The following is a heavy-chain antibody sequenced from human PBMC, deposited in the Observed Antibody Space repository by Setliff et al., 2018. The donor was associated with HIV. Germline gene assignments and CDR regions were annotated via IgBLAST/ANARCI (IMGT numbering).Heavy chain of an antibody. CDR2: SHYNGNT. D-gene: IGHD3-10*01. CDR1: GDSISSDF. CDR3: AREGQNMDDSFDL. J-gene: IGHJ3*01. V-gene: IGHV4-59*01. Sequence: PSETLSLTCSVSGDSISSDFYIWIRRPPGKGLEWMGSSHYNGNTNITPSLKSRVTMSLDTPRNEFYLTLTSVTAADTAVYYCAREGQNMDDSFDLWGQGTMVTVSS.